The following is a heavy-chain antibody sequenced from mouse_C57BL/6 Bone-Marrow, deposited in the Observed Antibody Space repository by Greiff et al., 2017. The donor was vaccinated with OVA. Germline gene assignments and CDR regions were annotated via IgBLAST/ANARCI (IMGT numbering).Heavy chain of an antibody. J-gene: IGHJ3*01. Sequence: VQLQQSGAELVKPGASVKMSCKASGYTFTSYWITWVKQRPGQGLEWIGDIYPGSGSTNYNEKFKSKATLTVDTSSSTAYMQLSSLTSEDSAVYYCARRLDGSAWFAYWGQGTLVTVSA. CDR1: GYTFTSYW. V-gene: IGHV1-55*01. CDR3: ARRLDGSAWFAY. CDR2: IYPGSGST. D-gene: IGHD1-1*01.